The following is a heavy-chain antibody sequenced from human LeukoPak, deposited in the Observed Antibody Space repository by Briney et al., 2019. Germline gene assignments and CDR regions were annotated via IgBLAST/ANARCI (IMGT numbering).Heavy chain of an antibody. V-gene: IGHV5-51*01. CDR3: ARSCSGGSCYNNWFDP. CDR1: GYSFTSYW. J-gene: IGHJ5*02. Sequence: GESLKISCKGSGYSFTSYWIGWVRQMPGKGLEWMGIIYPGDSDTRYSPSFQGQVTIPADKSISTAYLQWSSLKASDTAMYYCARSCSGGSCYNNWFDPWGQGTLVTVSS. D-gene: IGHD2-15*01. CDR2: IYPGDSDT.